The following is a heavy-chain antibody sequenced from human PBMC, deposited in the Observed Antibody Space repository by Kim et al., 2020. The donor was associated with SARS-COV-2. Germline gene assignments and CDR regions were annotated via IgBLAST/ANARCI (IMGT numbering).Heavy chain of an antibody. V-gene: IGHV5-51*01. Sequence: PSVRGQFTISADKSSSTAYLQWSSLRAADTAMYYCARVAAAGPIPGYFEHWGQGTLVTVSS. CDR3: ARVAAAGPIPGYFEH. D-gene: IGHD6-13*01. J-gene: IGHJ1*01.